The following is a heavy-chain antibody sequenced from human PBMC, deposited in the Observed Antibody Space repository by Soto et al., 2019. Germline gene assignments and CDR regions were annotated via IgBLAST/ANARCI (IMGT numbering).Heavy chain of an antibody. CDR1: GGSISSYY. V-gene: IGHV4-59*01. Sequence: PSETLSLTCTVSGGSISSYYWSWIRQPPGKGLEWIGYIYYSGSTNYNPSLKSRVTISVDTSKNQFSLKLSSVTAADTAVYYCARGGYNFWSGYSELDYWGQGTLVTVSS. D-gene: IGHD3-3*01. CDR2: IYYSGST. J-gene: IGHJ4*02. CDR3: ARGGYNFWSGYSELDY.